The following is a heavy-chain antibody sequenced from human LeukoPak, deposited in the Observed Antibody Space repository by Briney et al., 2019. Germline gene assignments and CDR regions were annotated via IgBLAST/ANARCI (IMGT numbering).Heavy chain of an antibody. CDR3: AKIKPYRYFDWLSRRPPYPHNDY. D-gene: IGHD3-9*01. V-gene: IGHV3-23*01. CDR2: ISGSGGST. J-gene: IGHJ4*02. Sequence: GGSLRLSCAASGFTFSSYAMSWVRQAPGKGLEWVSAISGSGGSTYYADSVKGRFTISRDNSKNTLYLQMNSLRAEDTAVYYCAKIKPYRYFDWLSRRPPYPHNDYWGQGTLVTVSS. CDR1: GFTFSSYA.